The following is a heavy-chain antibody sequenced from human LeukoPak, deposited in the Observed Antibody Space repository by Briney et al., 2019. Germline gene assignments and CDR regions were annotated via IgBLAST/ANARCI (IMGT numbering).Heavy chain of an antibody. CDR1: GFTFSSYA. Sequence: QPGGSLRLSCAASGFTFSSYAMTWVRQAPGKGLEWVSTIINSGATTYYADSVKGRFTISRDNSKNTLDLQMNSLRAEDTAAYYCAKDIHGDYGGLDYWGQGTLVTVSS. J-gene: IGHJ4*02. CDR3: AKDIHGDYGGLDY. D-gene: IGHD4-17*01. CDR2: IINSGATT. V-gene: IGHV3-23*01.